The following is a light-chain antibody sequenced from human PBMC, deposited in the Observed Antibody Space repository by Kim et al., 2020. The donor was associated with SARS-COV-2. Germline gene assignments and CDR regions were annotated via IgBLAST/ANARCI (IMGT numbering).Light chain of an antibody. V-gene: IGLV3-1*01. Sequence: SYDLTQPPSVSVSPGQTASITCSGYKLGDKYVSWYQHKPGQSPVVVIYQDNQRPSGIPERFSGSNSGNTATLTISGTQAMDEADYYCQAWDSSTHNYVFGAGTKVTVL. CDR1: KLGDKY. CDR3: QAWDSSTHNYV. CDR2: QDN. J-gene: IGLJ1*01.